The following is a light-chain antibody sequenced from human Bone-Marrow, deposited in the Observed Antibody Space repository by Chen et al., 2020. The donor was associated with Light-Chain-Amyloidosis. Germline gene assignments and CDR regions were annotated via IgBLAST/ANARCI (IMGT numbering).Light chain of an antibody. CDR2: RAT. CDR3: QSADSSGSYEVI. Sequence: SYELTQPPSVSVSPGQTARITCSGDDLPTKYAYWYQQKPGQAPVLVIHRATERPSGISERFPGSSSGTTAPLTISGVQAEDEADYRCQSADSSGSYEVIFGGGTKLTVL. CDR1: DLPTKY. V-gene: IGLV3-25*03. J-gene: IGLJ2*01.